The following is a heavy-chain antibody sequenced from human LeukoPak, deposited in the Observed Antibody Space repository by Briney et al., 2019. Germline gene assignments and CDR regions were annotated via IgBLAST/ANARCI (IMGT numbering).Heavy chain of an antibody. CDR1: GFTFDDYG. Sequence: GGSLRLSCAASGFTFDDYGMSWVSQAPGKGLEWVSGINWNGGSTGYADSVKGRFTISRDNAKNSLYLQMNSLRAEDTALYYCARGARGVSGYYFDFWGQGTLVTVSS. D-gene: IGHD3-10*01. CDR3: ARGARGVSGYYFDF. V-gene: IGHV3-20*04. J-gene: IGHJ4*02. CDR2: INWNGGST.